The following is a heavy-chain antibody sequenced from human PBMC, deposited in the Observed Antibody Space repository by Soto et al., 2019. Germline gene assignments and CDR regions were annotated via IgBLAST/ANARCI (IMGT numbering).Heavy chain of an antibody. CDR2: IVPVFGRP. CDR1: GGSFSNFG. D-gene: IGHD5-12*01. J-gene: IGHJ4*02. V-gene: IGHV1-69*13. Sequence: SVKVSCKASGGSFSNFGISWVRQAPGRGLEWMGGIVPVFGRPNYAQRFRGRLTITADESTSTGYMELISLRSDDMAVYYCAREGSGYNFWGQGTQVTVSS. CDR3: AREGSGYNF.